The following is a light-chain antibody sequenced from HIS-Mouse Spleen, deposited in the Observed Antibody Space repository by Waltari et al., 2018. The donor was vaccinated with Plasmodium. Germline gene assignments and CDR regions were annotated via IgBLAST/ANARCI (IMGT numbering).Light chain of an antibody. J-gene: IGKJ1*01. CDR3: QQSYSTWT. V-gene: IGKV1-39*01. CDR1: QSISNY. Sequence: DIQMTQSPSSLSASVGDRVTITCRARQSISNYLNWYQQKPGKAPQFLIYAASTLQSGVPSRFSGSGSGTDFTLTISSLQPEDFATYYCQQSYSTWTFGQGTKVEIK. CDR2: AAS.